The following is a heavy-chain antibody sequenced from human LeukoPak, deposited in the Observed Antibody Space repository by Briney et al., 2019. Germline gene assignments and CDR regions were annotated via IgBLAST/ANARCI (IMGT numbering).Heavy chain of an antibody. D-gene: IGHD6-19*01. CDR1: GFTFHDHG. CDR3: AREATWGQWYFDL. Sequence: PGTSLRLSCAASGFTFHDHGMDWVRQAPGKGLEGGAVIAADGGVKHYADFVKGRFTLSRDNSKNTLFLQMNSLSVEDTAVYYCAREATWGQWYFDLWGQGAPVTVSS. CDR2: IAADGGVK. J-gene: IGHJ4*02. V-gene: IGHV3-30*03.